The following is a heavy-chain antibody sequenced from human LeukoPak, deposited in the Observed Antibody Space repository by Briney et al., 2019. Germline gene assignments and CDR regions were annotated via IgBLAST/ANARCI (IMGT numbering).Heavy chain of an antibody. CDR3: ARAYMTATRHFDS. D-gene: IGHD2-21*02. CDR1: GGTFSSYT. Sequence: EASVKVSCKASGGTFSSYTISWVRQAPGQGLEWMGGIIPIFGTPHYAQKFQDRVTITADASTSTAYVELSSLRSEDTAVYYCARAYMTATRHFDSWGQGTLVTVSS. J-gene: IGHJ4*02. V-gene: IGHV1-69*13. CDR2: IIPIFGTP.